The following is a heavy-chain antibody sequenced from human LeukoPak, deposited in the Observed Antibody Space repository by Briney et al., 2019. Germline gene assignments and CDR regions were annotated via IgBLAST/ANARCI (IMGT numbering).Heavy chain of an antibody. D-gene: IGHD6-13*01. CDR1: GGSISSSSYY. Sequence: SETLSLTCTVSGGSISSSSYYWGWIRQPPGKGLEWIGSIYYNGSTYYNPSLKSRVTISVDTSKNQFSLKLSSVTAADTAVYYCARDSSSWYGEGVDYWGQGTLVTVSS. J-gene: IGHJ4*02. V-gene: IGHV4-39*02. CDR2: IYYNGST. CDR3: ARDSSSWYGEGVDY.